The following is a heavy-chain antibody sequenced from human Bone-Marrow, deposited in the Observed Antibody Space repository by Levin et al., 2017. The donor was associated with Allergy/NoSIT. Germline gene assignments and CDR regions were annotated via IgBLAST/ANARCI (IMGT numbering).Heavy chain of an antibody. D-gene: IGHD3-16*01. CDR1: GFTFSDFY. CDR2: ISNVGSTL. Sequence: GGSLRLSCATSGFTFSDFYMSWVRQAPGKGLEWIAYISNVGSTLYYADSVRGRFTIFRDNVKNSLFLQMNSLRTDDTAVYYCVRDGGIIDYWGRGTLVTVSS. V-gene: IGHV3-11*01. J-gene: IGHJ4*02. CDR3: VRDGGIIDY.